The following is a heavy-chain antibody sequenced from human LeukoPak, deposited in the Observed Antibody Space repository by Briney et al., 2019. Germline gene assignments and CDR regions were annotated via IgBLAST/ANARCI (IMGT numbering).Heavy chain of an antibody. V-gene: IGHV3-73*01. Sequence: GGSLRLSCAASGFSFSGSAMHWVRQASGKWREWVGRIRRKGHSYATAYAASVEGKFTIARDDSKNAAYLQMNSLKTDDTAVYSCTRGGPDYGDHYWFDPWGQGTLVIVSS. CDR3: TRGGPDYGDHYWFDP. CDR2: IRRKGHSYAT. D-gene: IGHD4-17*01. CDR1: GFSFSGSA. J-gene: IGHJ5*02.